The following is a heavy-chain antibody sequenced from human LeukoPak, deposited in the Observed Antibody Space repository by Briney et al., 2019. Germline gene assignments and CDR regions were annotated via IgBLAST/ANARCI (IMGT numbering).Heavy chain of an antibody. J-gene: IGHJ4*02. V-gene: IGHV4-39*07. D-gene: IGHD3-10*01. Sequence: SETLSLTCTVSGGSISSSSYYWGWIRQPPGKGLEWIGEINHSGSTNYNPSLKSRVTISVDTSKNQFSLKLSSVTAADTAVYYCARGWHYYGSATVDYWGQGTLVTVSS. CDR2: INHSGST. CDR1: GGSISSSSYY. CDR3: ARGWHYYGSATVDY.